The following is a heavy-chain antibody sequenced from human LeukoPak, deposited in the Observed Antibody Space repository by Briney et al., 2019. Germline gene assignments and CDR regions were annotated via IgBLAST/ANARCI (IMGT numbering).Heavy chain of an antibody. J-gene: IGHJ6*03. CDR1: GGSISSYY. CDR3: ARHLTAGTYYYYYYMDV. D-gene: IGHD6-13*01. V-gene: IGHV4-4*09. Sequence: PSETLSLTCTVSGGSISSYYWSWIRQPPGKGLEWIGYIYTSGSTNYNPSLKSRVTMSVDTSKNQFSLKLSSVTAADTAVYYCARHLTAGTYYYYYYMDVWGKGTTVTVSS. CDR2: IYTSGST.